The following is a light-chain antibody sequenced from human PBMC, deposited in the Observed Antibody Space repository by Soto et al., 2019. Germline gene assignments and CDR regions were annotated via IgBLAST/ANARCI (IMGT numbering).Light chain of an antibody. J-gene: IGKJ1*01. V-gene: IGKV3-15*01. CDR1: QTIYSN. CDR3: QQYQNLWT. CDR2: RSS. Sequence: MGMTQSPATLSVSPGERATLSCRASQTIYSNVAWYQQRPGQPPRLLIYRSSSRATGIPARFSGSGSGTEFTLTINSLQSEDFAVYYCQQYQNLWTFGQGTKVEIE.